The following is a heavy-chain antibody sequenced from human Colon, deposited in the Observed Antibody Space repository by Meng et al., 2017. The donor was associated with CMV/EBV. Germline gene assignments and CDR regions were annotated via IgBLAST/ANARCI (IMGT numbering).Heavy chain of an antibody. CDR3: AKDQDGDYSNYQHFDY. J-gene: IGHJ4*02. V-gene: IGHV1-18*01. CDR1: GYKFLQYG. CDR2: IMAYNYKT. Sequence: GYKFLQYGISWVRQAPGQGLEWVGRIMAYNYKTELAEKFQGRVTVTLDLSTDTAFLELRSLRYDDTAIYYCAKDQDGDYSNYQHFDYWGQGTLVTVSS. D-gene: IGHD4-11*01.